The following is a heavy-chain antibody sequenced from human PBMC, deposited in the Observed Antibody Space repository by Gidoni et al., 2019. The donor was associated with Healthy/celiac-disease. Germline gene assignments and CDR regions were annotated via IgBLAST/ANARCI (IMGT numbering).Heavy chain of an antibody. CDR3: ARDKVRVFGVVTTYYYYGMDV. D-gene: IGHD3-3*01. CDR1: GFTVSSNY. Sequence: EVQLVESGGGLVQPGGSLSLSCAASGFTVSSNYMGWVRQAPGKGLEWVSVIYSGGSTYYADSVKGRFTISRDNSKNTLYLQMNSLRAEDTAVYYCARDKVRVFGVVTTYYYYGMDVWGQGTTVTVSS. J-gene: IGHJ6*02. CDR2: IYSGGST. V-gene: IGHV3-66*01.